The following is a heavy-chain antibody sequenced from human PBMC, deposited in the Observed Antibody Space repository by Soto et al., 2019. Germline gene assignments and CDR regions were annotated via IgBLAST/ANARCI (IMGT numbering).Heavy chain of an antibody. V-gene: IGHV4-31*03. J-gene: IGHJ5*02. CDR3: ARDQVVASFGEHSRWFDP. CDR1: GGSISSGGYY. D-gene: IGHD3-10*01. CDR2: IYYSGST. Sequence: QVQLQESGPGLVKPSQTLSLTCTVSGGSISSGGYYWSWIRQHPGKGLEWIGYIYYSGSTYYNPSLKSRVTISVDTSKNQFSLKLSSVTAADTAVYYCARDQVVASFGEHSRWFDPWGQGTLVTVSS.